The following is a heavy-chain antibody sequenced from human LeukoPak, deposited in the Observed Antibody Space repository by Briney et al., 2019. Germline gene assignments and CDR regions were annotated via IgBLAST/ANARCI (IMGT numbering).Heavy chain of an antibody. V-gene: IGHV3-48*04. J-gene: IGHJ4*02. CDR3: AGEGERLGRARPFDY. CDR1: GFTFSSYS. D-gene: IGHD6-25*01. Sequence: GGSLRLSCTASGFTFSSYSMNWVRQAPGKGLEWVSYISSSGSTIYYADSVKGRFTISRDNAKNSLYLQMNSLRAEDTAVYYCAGEGERLGRARPFDYWGQGTLVTVSP. CDR2: ISSSGSTI.